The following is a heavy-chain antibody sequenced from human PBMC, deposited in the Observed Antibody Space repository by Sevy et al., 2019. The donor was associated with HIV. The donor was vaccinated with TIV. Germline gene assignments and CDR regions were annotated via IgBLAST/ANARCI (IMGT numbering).Heavy chain of an antibody. CDR3: AKRPSYYDSSGYDAPPPGAFDI. D-gene: IGHD3-22*01. Sequence: GGSLRLSCAASGFAFRSFAMSWVRQAPGKGLEWVSGISGSGGSTYYADSVKGRFTISRDNSKNRLYLQMNSRRVEDTAVYYCAKRPSYYDSSGYDAPPPGAFDIWGQGTMVTVSS. CDR2: ISGSGGST. CDR1: GFAFRSFA. J-gene: IGHJ3*02. V-gene: IGHV3-23*01.